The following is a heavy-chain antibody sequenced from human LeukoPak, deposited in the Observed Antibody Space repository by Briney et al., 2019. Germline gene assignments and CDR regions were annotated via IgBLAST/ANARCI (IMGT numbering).Heavy chain of an antibody. CDR3: ARGGHPSRDGYNWEGNAFDI. J-gene: IGHJ3*02. CDR2: IIPIFGTA. Sequence: SVKVSCKASGGTFSSYAISWVRQAPGQGLEWMGGIIPIFGTANYAQKFQGRVTITADESTSTAYMELSSLRSEDTAVYYCARGGHPSRDGYNWEGNAFDIWGQGTMVTVSS. V-gene: IGHV1-69*13. D-gene: IGHD5-24*01. CDR1: GGTFSSYA.